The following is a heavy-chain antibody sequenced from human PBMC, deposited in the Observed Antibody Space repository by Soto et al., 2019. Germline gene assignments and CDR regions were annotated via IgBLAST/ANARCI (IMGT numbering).Heavy chain of an antibody. CDR2: ISYDGSNK. CDR3: AKDQGDGYNFPGNY. J-gene: IGHJ4*02. Sequence: GGSLRLSCAASGFTFSSYGMHWVRQAPGKGLEWVAVISYDGSNKYYADSVKGRFTISRDNSKNTLYLQMNSLRAEDTAVYYCAKDQGDGYNFPGNYWGQGTLVTVSS. V-gene: IGHV3-30*18. CDR1: GFTFSSYG. D-gene: IGHD5-12*01.